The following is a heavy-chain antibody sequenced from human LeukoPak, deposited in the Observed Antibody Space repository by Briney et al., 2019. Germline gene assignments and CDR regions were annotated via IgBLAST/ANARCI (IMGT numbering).Heavy chain of an antibody. J-gene: IGHJ2*01. CDR1: GFTFSSYS. CDR2: VSSSSSYI. CDR3: PREAALGYFDL. Sequence: GGSLRLFCPASGFTFSSYSMNWVRQAPGKGLELVPSVSSSSSYIYYADSVKGRFPISRDNAKNSLYLQMKRLISEDTSLYSSPREAALGYFDLWGRGGLVSVSS. D-gene: IGHD6-25*01. V-gene: IGHV3-21*04.